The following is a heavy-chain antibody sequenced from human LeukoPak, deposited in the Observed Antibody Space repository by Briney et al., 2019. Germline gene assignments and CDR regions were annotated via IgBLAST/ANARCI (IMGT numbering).Heavy chain of an antibody. CDR1: GFTFSDYD. V-gene: IGHV3-13*01. Sequence: GGSLRLSCAASGFTFSDYDMHWVRQATGKGLEWVSAIGTAGDTYYTGSVKGRFTISRENAKNSLYLQMNSLRAEDTAVYYCARAYGYNYGVDYWGQGTLVTVSS. D-gene: IGHD5-18*01. CDR2: IGTAGDT. J-gene: IGHJ4*02. CDR3: ARAYGYNYGVDY.